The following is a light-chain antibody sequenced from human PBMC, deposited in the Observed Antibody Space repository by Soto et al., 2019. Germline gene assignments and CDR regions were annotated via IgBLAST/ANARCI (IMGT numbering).Light chain of an antibody. CDR2: EVS. CDR1: SSDVGGYNY. CDR3: SSFAGSLNHV. J-gene: IGLJ1*01. Sequence: QSALTQPPSASGSPGQSVTISCIGTSSDVGGYNYVSWYQQHPGKAPKLMIYEVSKRPSGVPDRFSGSKSGNTASLTVSGLQAEDEAEYYCSSFAGSLNHVFGTGPKLTVL. V-gene: IGLV2-8*01.